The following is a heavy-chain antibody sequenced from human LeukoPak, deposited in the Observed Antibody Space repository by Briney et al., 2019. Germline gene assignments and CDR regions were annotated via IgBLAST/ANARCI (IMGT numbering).Heavy chain of an antibody. CDR1: GFPFSSYW. D-gene: IGHD3-10*01. CDR2: INSDGSST. CDR3: ARTGNYYGSGSRNWGFDY. J-gene: IGHJ4*02. Sequence: GGSRGLSGAASGFPFSSYWLHGVGQAPGKGLVWFQLINSDGSSTSYADSVKGRFTISRDNAKNTLYLQMNSLRAEDTAIYYCARTGNYYGSGSRNWGFDYWGQGTLVTVSS. V-gene: IGHV3-74*01.